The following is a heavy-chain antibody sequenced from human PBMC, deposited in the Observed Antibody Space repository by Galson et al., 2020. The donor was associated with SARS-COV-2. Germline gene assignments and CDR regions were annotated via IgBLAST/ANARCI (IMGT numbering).Heavy chain of an antibody. CDR1: GASLSSDF. CDR2: MYYIGSS. D-gene: IGHD2-2*03. Sequence: ETSETLSLTCSVSGASLSSDFWSWIRQPPGKGLEWIGFMYYIGSSNNNPSLKSRVPISVDMSRSHLSLELRSVTAADTAVYYCVRHGYCSSGSCSANDAFHIWGQGTMVTVSS. CDR3: VRHGYCSSGSCSANDAFHI. J-gene: IGHJ3*02. V-gene: IGHV4-59*08.